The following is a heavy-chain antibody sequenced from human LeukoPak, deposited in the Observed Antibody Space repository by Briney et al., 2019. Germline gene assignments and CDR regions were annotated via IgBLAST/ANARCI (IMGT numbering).Heavy chain of an antibody. D-gene: IGHD6-19*01. V-gene: IGHV1-18*01. CDR2: SSAYNGNT. J-gene: IGHJ4*02. Sequence: GASVKVSCKGSGYTFTSYGISWVRQAPGQGLEWMGWSSAYNGNTNYGQKLQGRVTMTTDTSTSTAYMELRSLKSDDTAVYYCARGGSSGWRTPNDDYWGQGTLVTVSS. CDR3: ARGGSSGWRTPNDDY. CDR1: GYTFTSYG.